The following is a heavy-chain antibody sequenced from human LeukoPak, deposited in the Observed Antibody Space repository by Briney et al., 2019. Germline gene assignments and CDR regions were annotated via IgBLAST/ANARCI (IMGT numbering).Heavy chain of an antibody. J-gene: IGHJ4*02. V-gene: IGHV4-34*01. Sequence: SETLSLTCAVYGGSFSGYYWSWIRQPPGKGLQWIGDINHSGSPNYNPANYNTSLKSRVTISVDTSKNQFSLKRTSVTAADTAVYYCARGIQSGTGFWSGPGRLDFWGQGALVTVSS. CDR3: ARGIQSGTGFWSGPGRLDF. CDR2: INHSGSP. CDR1: GGSFSGYY. D-gene: IGHD3-3*01.